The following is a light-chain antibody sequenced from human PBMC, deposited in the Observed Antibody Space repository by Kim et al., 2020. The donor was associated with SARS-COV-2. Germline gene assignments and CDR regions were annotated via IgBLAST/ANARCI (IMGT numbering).Light chain of an antibody. J-gene: IGLJ2*01. CDR3: QAWDSSVV. Sequence: AVSRGQTASITGARYNLGDKVACWYQQKPGQSPVLVIYQDSKRPSGIPERFSGSNSGNTATLTISGTQARDEADYYCQAWDSSVVFGGGTQLTVL. V-gene: IGLV3-1*01. CDR1: NLGDKV. CDR2: QDS.